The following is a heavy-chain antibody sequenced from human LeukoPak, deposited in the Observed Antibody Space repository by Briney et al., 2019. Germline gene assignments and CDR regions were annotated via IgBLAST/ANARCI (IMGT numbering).Heavy chain of an antibody. Sequence: GASVKVSCKASGYTFTGYYMHWVRQAPGQGLEWMGWINPNSGGTNYAQKFQGRVTMTRDTSISTAYMELSRLRSDDTAVYYCARATGRVKWYPGFTGFDYWGQGTLVTVSS. J-gene: IGHJ4*02. V-gene: IGHV1-2*02. CDR3: ARATGRVKWYPGFTGFDY. CDR1: GYTFTGYY. CDR2: INPNSGGT. D-gene: IGHD2-8*01.